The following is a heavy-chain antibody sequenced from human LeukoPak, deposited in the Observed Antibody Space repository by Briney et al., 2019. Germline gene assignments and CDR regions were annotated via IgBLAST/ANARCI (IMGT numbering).Heavy chain of an antibody. V-gene: IGHV3-9*01. Sequence: GGSLRLSCAASGFTFHDYAMHWLRQAPGKGLAGVSGISWNSGSIGYADSAKGRFTISRDNAKNSLYLQMNSLRAEDTALYYCAKDSTAAAGTGLDYWGQGTLVTVLS. D-gene: IGHD6-13*01. J-gene: IGHJ4*02. CDR1: GFTFHDYA. CDR3: AKDSTAAAGTGLDY. CDR2: ISWNSGSI.